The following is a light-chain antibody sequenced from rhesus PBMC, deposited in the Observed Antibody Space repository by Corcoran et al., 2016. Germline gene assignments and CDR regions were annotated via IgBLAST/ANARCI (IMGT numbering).Light chain of an antibody. J-gene: IGKJ4*01. CDR2: EAS. Sequence: DIQMTQSPSSLSASVGDRVTITCRASQGITNDLAWYQQKPGETPKLLIFEASSLQSGIPSRVSGRGSGTDFTLTISRLQSEDFATYYCQHYYSTPLTFGGGTKVELQ. CDR3: QHYYSTPLT. V-gene: IGKV1-25*01. CDR1: QGITND.